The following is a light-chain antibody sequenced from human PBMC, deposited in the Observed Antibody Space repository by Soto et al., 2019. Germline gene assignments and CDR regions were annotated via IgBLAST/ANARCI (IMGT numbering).Light chain of an antibody. V-gene: IGKV3-15*01. CDR3: QQFYNWPRT. CDR1: QSVSSN. Sequence: EIVMTQSPGTLSVSPGERATLSCRASQSVSSNLAWYQQKPGQAPRLLIYGASTRATGIPARFSGSGSETEFTLTISSLQSEDFAVYYCQQFYNWPRTFGHGTNVDIK. CDR2: GAS. J-gene: IGKJ1*01.